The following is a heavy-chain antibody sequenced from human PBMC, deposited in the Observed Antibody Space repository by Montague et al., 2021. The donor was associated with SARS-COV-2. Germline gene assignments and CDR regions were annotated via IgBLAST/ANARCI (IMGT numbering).Heavy chain of an antibody. CDR3: ARAPYSSGFYGMDV. V-gene: IGHV6-1*01. CDR1: GDSVVALRRR. D-gene: IGHD3-22*01. CDR2: PYHETKWYL. Sequence: CAISGDSVVALRRRSGEYRPEPSTHFYLLCWPYHETKWYLDYAVAVKGRITINADTSRNQFSLQLNSVTPADTAVYYCARAPYSSGFYGMDVWGQGTTVTVSS. J-gene: IGHJ6*02.